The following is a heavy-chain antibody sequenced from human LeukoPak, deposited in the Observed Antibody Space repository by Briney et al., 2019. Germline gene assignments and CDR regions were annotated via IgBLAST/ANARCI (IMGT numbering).Heavy chain of an antibody. CDR2: ISGSGTAI. D-gene: IGHD3-10*01. J-gene: IGHJ4*02. CDR1: GFTFSDCY. CDR3: ARPLRGSYNCPGGY. V-gene: IGHV3-11*01. Sequence: GGSLRLSCAASGFTFSDCYMSWIRQAPGKGLEWVSYISGSGTAIYYADSVKGRFTISRDNAKNSLYLQMNSLRAEDTAVYYCARPLRGSYNCPGGYWGQGTLVTVSS.